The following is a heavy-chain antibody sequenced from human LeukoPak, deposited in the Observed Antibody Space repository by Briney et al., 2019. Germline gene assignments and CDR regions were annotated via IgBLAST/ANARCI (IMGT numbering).Heavy chain of an antibody. CDR2: ISAYNGNT. V-gene: IGHV1-18*01. CDR3: ARVKRVEDYYDSSGYYLLEY. J-gene: IGHJ4*02. Sequence: ASVKVSCKASGYTFTSYGISWVRQAPGQGLEWMGWISAYNGNTNYSQKLQGRVTMTTDTSTSTAYMELRSLRSDDTAVYYCARVKRVEDYYDSSGYYLLEYWGQGTLVTVSS. CDR1: GYTFTSYG. D-gene: IGHD3-22*01.